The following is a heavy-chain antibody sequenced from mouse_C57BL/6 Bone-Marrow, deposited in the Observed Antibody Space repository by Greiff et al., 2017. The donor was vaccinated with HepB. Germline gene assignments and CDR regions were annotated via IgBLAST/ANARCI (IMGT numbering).Heavy chain of an antibody. CDR2: IHPNSGST. CDR1: GYTFTSYW. Sequence: QVQLQQPGAELVKPGASVKLSCKASGYTFTSYWMHWVKQRPGQGLEWIGMIHPNSGSTNYNEKFKSKGTLTVDKPSSTAYMQLSSLTSEDSAVYYCARPYYGSSKYWYFDVWGTGTTVTVSS. CDR3: ARPYYGSSKYWYFDV. D-gene: IGHD1-1*01. J-gene: IGHJ1*03. V-gene: IGHV1-64*01.